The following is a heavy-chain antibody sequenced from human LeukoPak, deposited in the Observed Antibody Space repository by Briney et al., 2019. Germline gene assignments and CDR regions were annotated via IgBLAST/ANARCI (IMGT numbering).Heavy chain of an antibody. V-gene: IGHV3-23*01. J-gene: IGHJ4*02. CDR3: AKEYSGYDFDY. CDR1: GFTLRSYD. CDR2: TSGSGGNT. Sequence: GGSLRLSCAASGFTLRSYDMSWVRQAPGKGLEWVAATSGSGGNTYYADSVRGRFTISRDNSKNTLYLQMNSLRAEDTAVYYCAKEYSGYDFDYWGQGTLVTVSS. D-gene: IGHD5-12*01.